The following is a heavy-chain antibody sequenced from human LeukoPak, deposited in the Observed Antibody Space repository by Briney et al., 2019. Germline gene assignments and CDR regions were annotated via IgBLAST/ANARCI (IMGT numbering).Heavy chain of an antibody. CDR1: GDSISSGTYY. CDR3: ARGGGSSTSNWFDP. J-gene: IGHJ5*02. Sequence: PSQTLSLTCTVSGDSISSGTYYWSWIRHPPGKGLEWIGRVSSSGNTNYNPSLKSRVTLSIDTSKNKFSLKLSSVTAADTAADYGARGGGSSTSNWFDPWGQGTLVTVSS. V-gene: IGHV4-61*02. CDR2: VSSSGNT. D-gene: IGHD6-6*01.